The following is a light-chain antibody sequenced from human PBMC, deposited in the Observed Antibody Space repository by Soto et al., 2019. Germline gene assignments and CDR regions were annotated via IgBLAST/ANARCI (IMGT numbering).Light chain of an antibody. Sequence: QSVLTQPPSASGTPGQRVTISCSGSSSNIGSNTVNWYQQLPGTAPKLLIYNNNQRPSGVPDRFSGSTSGTSATLAISGLQSEDEADYYCAAWDDSLNGLVFGTGTKRTVL. CDR2: NNN. CDR1: SSNIGSNT. CDR3: AAWDDSLNGLV. V-gene: IGLV1-44*01. J-gene: IGLJ1*01.